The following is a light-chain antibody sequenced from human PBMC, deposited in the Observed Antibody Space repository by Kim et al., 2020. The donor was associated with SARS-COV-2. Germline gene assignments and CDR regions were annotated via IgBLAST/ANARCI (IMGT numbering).Light chain of an antibody. CDR2: DAS. Sequence: IQMTQSPSTLSASVGDRVVITCRASQSVGKWLAWYQQKPGQAPKLLIYDASTLQSGVPSRFSGTGSETEFTLTINSLQPDDLAIYYCQQYNFYSWTFGQGTKVDIK. V-gene: IGKV1-5*01. CDR1: QSVGKW. J-gene: IGKJ1*01. CDR3: QQYNFYSWT.